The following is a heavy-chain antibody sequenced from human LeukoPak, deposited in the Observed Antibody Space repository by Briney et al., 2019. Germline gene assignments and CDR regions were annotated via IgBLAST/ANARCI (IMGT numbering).Heavy chain of an antibody. Sequence: GASVKVSCKASGYTFTSYDINWVRQATGQGLEWMGIINPSGGSTSYAQKFQGRVTMTRDTSTSTVYMELSSLRSEDTAVYYCATPGRYDFWSGYEVAFDIWGQGTMVTVSS. D-gene: IGHD3-3*01. CDR2: INPSGGST. J-gene: IGHJ3*02. CDR1: GYTFTSYD. V-gene: IGHV1-46*03. CDR3: ATPGRYDFWSGYEVAFDI.